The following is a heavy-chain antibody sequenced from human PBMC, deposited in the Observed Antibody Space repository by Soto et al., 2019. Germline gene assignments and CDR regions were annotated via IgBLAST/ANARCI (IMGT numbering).Heavy chain of an antibody. J-gene: IGHJ4*02. Sequence: GGSLRLSCAASGFTFSSYAMSWVRQAPGKGLEWVSAISGSGGSTYYADSVKGRFTISRDNSKNTQYLQMNSLRAEDTAVYYWAKEGLQRVYAMGPEYNYFDYGGKGPLVPV. CDR2: ISGSGGST. D-gene: IGHD2-8*01. CDR3: AKEGLQRVYAMGPEYNYFDY. V-gene: IGHV3-23*01. CDR1: GFTFSSYA.